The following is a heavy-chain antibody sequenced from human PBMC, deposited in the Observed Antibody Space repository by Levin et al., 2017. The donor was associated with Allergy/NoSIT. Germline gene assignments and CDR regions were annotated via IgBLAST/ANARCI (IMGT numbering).Heavy chain of an antibody. Sequence: PGGSLRLSCKASGYTFTGYYMHWVRQAPGQGLEWMGWINPKTGGTNYAQKFLGRVTMTRDTSISTAYMELNSLTSDDTAVYYCARCLSGYSTAWFDPWGQGTLVTVSS. V-gene: IGHV1-2*02. J-gene: IGHJ5*02. D-gene: IGHD5-24*01. CDR2: INPKTGGT. CDR3: ARCLSGYSTAWFDP. CDR1: GYTFTGYY.